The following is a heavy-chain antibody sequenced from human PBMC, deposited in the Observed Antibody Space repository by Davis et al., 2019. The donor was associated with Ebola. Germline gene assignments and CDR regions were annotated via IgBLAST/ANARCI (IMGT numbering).Heavy chain of an antibody. J-gene: IGHJ5*02. CDR3: ASYIAAFDP. Sequence: SETLSLTCTVSGGSISSYYWSWIRQPPGKGLEWIGEINHSGSTNYNPSLKSRVTISVDTSKNQFSLKLSSVTAADTAVYYCASYIAAFDPWGQGTLVTVSS. D-gene: IGHD6-13*01. CDR1: GGSISSYY. CDR2: INHSGST. V-gene: IGHV4-59*08.